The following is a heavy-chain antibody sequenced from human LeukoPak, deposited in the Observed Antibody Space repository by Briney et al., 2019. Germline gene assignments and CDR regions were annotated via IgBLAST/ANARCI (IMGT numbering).Heavy chain of an antibody. V-gene: IGHV1-2*02. D-gene: IGHD4-17*01. CDR3: ARGTVQDYYYYYYMDV. J-gene: IGHJ6*03. Sequence: GASVKVSCKASGYTFTGYYMHWVRQAPGQGLEWMGWINPSSGGTNYAQKFQGGVTMTRDTSISTAYMELSRLRSDDTAVYYCARGTVQDYYYYYYMDVWGKGTTVTISS. CDR1: GYTFTGYY. CDR2: INPSSGGT.